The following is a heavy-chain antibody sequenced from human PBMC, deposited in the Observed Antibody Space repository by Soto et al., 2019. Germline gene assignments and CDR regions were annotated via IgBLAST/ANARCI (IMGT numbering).Heavy chain of an antibody. CDR1: GYSFTSYW. V-gene: IGHV5-10-1*01. D-gene: IGHD2-15*01. Sequence: GESLKISCKGSGYSFTSYWISWVRQMPGKGLEWMGRIDPSDSYTNYSPSFQGHVTISADKSISTAYLQWSSLKASDTAMYYCARQTVLYSYWFDHWGQETLFPVSS. CDR3: ARQTVLYSYWFDH. CDR2: IDPSDSYT. J-gene: IGHJ5*02.